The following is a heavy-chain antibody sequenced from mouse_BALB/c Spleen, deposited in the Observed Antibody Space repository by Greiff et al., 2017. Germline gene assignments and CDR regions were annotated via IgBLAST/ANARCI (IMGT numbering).Heavy chain of an antibody. CDR3: TRGYGNYRYYAMDY. D-gene: IGHD2-1*01. Sequence: VKLQQSGAELVKPGASVKLSCKASGYTFTSYYMYWVKQRPGQGLEWIGEINPSNGGTNFNEKFKSKATLTVDKSSSTAYMQLSSLTSEDSAVYYCTRGYGNYRYYAMDYWGQGTSVTVSS. CDR2: INPSNGGT. J-gene: IGHJ4*01. CDR1: GYTFTSYY. V-gene: IGHV1S81*02.